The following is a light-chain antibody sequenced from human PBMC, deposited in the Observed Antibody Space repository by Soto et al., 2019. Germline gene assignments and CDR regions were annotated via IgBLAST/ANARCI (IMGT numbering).Light chain of an antibody. Sequence: QSALTQPPSASGSPGQSVTISCTGTSSDVGGYNYVSWYQQHPGKAPKLIIFEVTKRPSGVPDRFSGSKSSNTASLTVSGLQAEDEADYYCSSYAGSNTVVFGGRTKLTVL. J-gene: IGLJ2*01. V-gene: IGLV2-8*01. CDR2: EVT. CDR3: SSYAGSNTVV. CDR1: SSDVGGYNY.